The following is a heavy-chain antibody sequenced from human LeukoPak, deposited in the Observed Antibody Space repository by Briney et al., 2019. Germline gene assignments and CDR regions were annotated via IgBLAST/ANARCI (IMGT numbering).Heavy chain of an antibody. J-gene: IGHJ3*02. CDR3: AKSYCGGGSCGAFDI. CDR1: GASISHYY. Sequence: PSETLSLTCTVSGASISHYYWSCIRQPPGRGLEWIGCAFYTGSTNYNPSLKSRVTISIDTSKSQFSLRLTSVTAADTAVYYCAKSYCGGGSCGAFDIWGQGTMVTVSS. D-gene: IGHD2-15*01. V-gene: IGHV4-59*01. CDR2: AFYTGST.